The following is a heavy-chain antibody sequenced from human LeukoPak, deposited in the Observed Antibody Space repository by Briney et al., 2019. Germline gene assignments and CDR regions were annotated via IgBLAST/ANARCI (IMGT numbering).Heavy chain of an antibody. Sequence: SGGSLRLSCAASGFTFSSNWMHWVRQAPGKGLVWVSRINEDGSTTNYADSVKGRSTILRDNAKNTLYLQMNSLRAEDMAVYYCVRDLGGRSGHWGQGTLVTVSS. CDR3: VRDLGGRSGH. CDR1: GFTFSSNW. J-gene: IGHJ4*02. D-gene: IGHD1-26*01. V-gene: IGHV3-74*01. CDR2: INEDGSTT.